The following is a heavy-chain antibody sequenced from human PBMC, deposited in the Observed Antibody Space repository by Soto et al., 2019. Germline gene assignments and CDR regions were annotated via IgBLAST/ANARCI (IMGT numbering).Heavy chain of an antibody. V-gene: IGHV4-34*01. J-gene: IGHJ6*02. CDR2: INHSGST. CDR3: SAYYYYGMDV. CDR1: GGSFSGYY. Sequence: PSETLSLTCAVHGGSFSGYYWSWIRQPPGKGLEWIGEINHSGSTNYNPSLKSRVTISVDTSKNQFSLKLSSVTAADTAVYYCSAYYYYGMDVWGQGTTVTVSS.